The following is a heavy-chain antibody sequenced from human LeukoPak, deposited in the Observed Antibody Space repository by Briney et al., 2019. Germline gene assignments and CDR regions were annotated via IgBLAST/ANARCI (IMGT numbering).Heavy chain of an antibody. CDR3: AGSRDYFDY. Sequence: KPSETLSPTCAVYGGSFSGYYWSWIRQPPGKGLEWIGEINHSGSTNYNPSLKSRVTISVDTSKDQFSLKLSSVTAADTAVYYCAGSRDYFDYWGQGTLVTVSS. CDR2: INHSGST. V-gene: IGHV4-34*01. CDR1: GGSFSGYY. J-gene: IGHJ4*02.